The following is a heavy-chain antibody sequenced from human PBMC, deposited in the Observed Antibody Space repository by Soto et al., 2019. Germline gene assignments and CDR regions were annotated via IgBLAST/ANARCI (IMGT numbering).Heavy chain of an antibody. D-gene: IGHD6-6*01. CDR3: ARAPSEEQLAPHWFDP. CDR2: IIPIFGTA. CDR1: GGTFSSYA. J-gene: IGHJ5*02. Sequence: GASVKVSCKASGGTFSSYAISWVRQAPGQGLEWMGGIIPIFGTANYAQKFQGRVTITADESTSTAYMELSSLRSEDTAVYYCARAPSEEQLAPHWFDPWGQGTLVTVSS. V-gene: IGHV1-69*13.